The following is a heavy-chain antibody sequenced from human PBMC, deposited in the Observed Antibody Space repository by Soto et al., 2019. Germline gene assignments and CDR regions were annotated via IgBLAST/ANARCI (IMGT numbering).Heavy chain of an antibody. Sequence: RASVKVSCKASGYNFTQYTIHWVRQAPGQRLEWMGWITAGDGKTQYSKKFQTRVTIRSDVSATTVYMDLNSLRSEDTAVYYCARDLYSSSFFWFDAWGRGTLVTVSS. CDR1: GYNFTQYT. J-gene: IGHJ5*02. CDR2: ITAGDGKT. D-gene: IGHD2-2*01. CDR3: ARDLYSSSFFWFDA. V-gene: IGHV1-3*01.